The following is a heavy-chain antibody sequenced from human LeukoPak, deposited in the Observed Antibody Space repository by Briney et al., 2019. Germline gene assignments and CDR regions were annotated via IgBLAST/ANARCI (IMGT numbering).Heavy chain of an antibody. D-gene: IGHD2-15*01. J-gene: IGHJ4*02. CDR1: GFTFSSYA. V-gene: IGHV3-23*01. CDR3: RAVVVAAAVVYYFDY. Sequence: PGVSLRLYCAASGFTFSSYAMSWVRQAQGKGLEWVSAISGSGGSTYYADSVKGRFTISRDNSKNTLYLQMNSLRAEDTAVYYCRAVVVAAAVVYYFDYWGQGTLVTVSS. CDR2: ISGSGGST.